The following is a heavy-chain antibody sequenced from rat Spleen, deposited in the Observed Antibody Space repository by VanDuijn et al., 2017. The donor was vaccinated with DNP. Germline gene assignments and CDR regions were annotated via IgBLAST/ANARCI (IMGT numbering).Heavy chain of an antibody. V-gene: IGHV4-2*01. D-gene: IGHD1-11*01. CDR1: GFNFNDNW. Sequence: EVKLVESGGGLVQPGRSLKLSCAASGFNFNDNWMGWVRQAPGKGLEWIGEINKESGTIIYSPSLKDKFAISRDNVQNTLYLQTSTLGSEDTAIYFCTRGPNYGGDSDYFDYWGQGVMVTVSS. CDR2: INKESGTI. CDR3: TRGPNYGGDSDYFDY. J-gene: IGHJ2*01.